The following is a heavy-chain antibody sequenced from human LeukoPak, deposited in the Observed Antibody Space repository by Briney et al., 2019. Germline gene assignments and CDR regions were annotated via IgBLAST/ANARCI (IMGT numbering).Heavy chain of an antibody. J-gene: IGHJ5*02. V-gene: IGHV1-46*01. CDR3: ARVSQLGEGGWFDP. CDR2: IDPNGGTT. D-gene: IGHD6-6*01. CDR1: GYSFSVYS. Sequence: ASVKVSCKASGYSFSVYSIDWVRQAPGQGLEWVGTIDPNGGTTSLAQKFQGRVTLTRDMSTNTVSMELRSLRPEDTAVYFCARVSQLGEGGWFDPWGQGTLVTVSS.